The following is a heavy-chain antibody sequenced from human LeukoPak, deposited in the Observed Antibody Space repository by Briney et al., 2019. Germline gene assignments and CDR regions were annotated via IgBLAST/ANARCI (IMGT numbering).Heavy chain of an antibody. Sequence: PGGSLRLSCAASGFTFSSYGMHWVRQAPGKGLEWGAVISYDGGNKSYADSVKGRFTISRDNSKNTLHLQMNSLRAEDTAVYYCAKDPGASYYDSSGYYPSSIDYWGQGTLVTVSS. V-gene: IGHV3-30*18. J-gene: IGHJ4*02. D-gene: IGHD3-22*01. CDR3: AKDPGASYYDSSGYYPSSIDY. CDR1: GFTFSSYG. CDR2: ISYDGGNK.